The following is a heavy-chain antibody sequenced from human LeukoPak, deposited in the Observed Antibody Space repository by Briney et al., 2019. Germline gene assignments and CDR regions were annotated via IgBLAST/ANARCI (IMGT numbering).Heavy chain of an antibody. CDR1: GFTFDDDA. Sequence: GGSLRLSCAASGFTFDDDAMHWVRQAPGKGLEWVAGISWNSGSIVYADSVKGRFTIYRDNAKNPLYLQMNSLRAEDTALYYCAKDNCSGGSCRLDYWGQGTLVTVSS. CDR2: ISWNSGSI. J-gene: IGHJ4*02. V-gene: IGHV3-9*01. D-gene: IGHD2-15*01. CDR3: AKDNCSGGSCRLDY.